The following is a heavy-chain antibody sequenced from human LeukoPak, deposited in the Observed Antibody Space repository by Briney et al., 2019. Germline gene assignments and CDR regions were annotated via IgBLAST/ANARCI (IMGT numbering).Heavy chain of an antibody. CDR2: IYYTGST. CDR3: ASAGNPHYFDF. J-gene: IGHJ4*02. Sequence: PSEALSLTCTVSGVSISSHYWSWIRQSPGKGLEWIGNIYYTGSTNYNPSLKSRVAISIDTSKNQFSLTLSSVTAADAAVYYCASAGNPHYFDFWGQGPPVTVSS. CDR1: GVSISSHY. V-gene: IGHV4-59*11.